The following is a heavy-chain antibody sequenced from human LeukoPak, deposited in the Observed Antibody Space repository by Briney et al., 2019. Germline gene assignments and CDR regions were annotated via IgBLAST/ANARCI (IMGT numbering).Heavy chain of an antibody. D-gene: IGHD6-13*01. CDR1: GGTFSSYA. V-gene: IGHV1-2*02. CDR2: INPSSGGT. CDR3: ASLFVAAADLDAFDI. J-gene: IGHJ3*02. Sequence: ASVKVSCKASGGTFSSYAISWVRQAPGQGLEWMGWINPSSGGTNYAQKFQGRVTMTRDTSISTAYMELSRLRSDDTAVYYCASLFVAAADLDAFDIWGQGTMVTVSS.